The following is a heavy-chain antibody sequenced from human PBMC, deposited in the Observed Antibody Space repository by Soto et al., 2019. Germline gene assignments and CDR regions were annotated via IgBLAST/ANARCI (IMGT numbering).Heavy chain of an antibody. Sequence: ASVKVSCKTSGYTFTNYDVTWVRQAPGRGLEWMGWITPYNGNTHYAPHLQGRITLATDTSTNTAYLDLTNLTSDDTAMYYCARVVPGAVPWFDSWGLGTPVTVSS. D-gene: IGHD3-10*02. CDR3: ARVVPGAVPWFDS. CDR1: GYTFTNYD. V-gene: IGHV1-18*04. J-gene: IGHJ5*01. CDR2: ITPYNGNT.